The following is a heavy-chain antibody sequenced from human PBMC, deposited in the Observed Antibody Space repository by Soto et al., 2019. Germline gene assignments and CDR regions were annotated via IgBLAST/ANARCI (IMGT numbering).Heavy chain of an antibody. V-gene: IGHV3-64*01. J-gene: IGHJ6*02. CDR1: ECNFISYS. CDR3: ASSYYDILTGYYSNYYYGMDV. CDR2: ISSNGGST. D-gene: IGHD3-9*01. Sequence: GGSKILSCTAAECNFISYSMHWVRQDPGKGLEYVSAISSNGGSTYYANSVKGRFTISRDNSKNTLYLQMGSLRAEDMAVYYCASSYYDILTGYYSNYYYGMDVWGQGTTVTVSS.